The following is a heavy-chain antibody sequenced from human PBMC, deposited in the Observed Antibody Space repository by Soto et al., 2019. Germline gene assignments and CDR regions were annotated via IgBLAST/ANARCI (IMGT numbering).Heavy chain of an antibody. CDR1: GYTFTSDY. CDR3: ARGYDRRGYPRYYFDY. D-gene: IGHD3-22*01. CDR2: INPSGGST. J-gene: IGHJ4*02. Sequence: APVKVYCKASGYTFTSDYMHWVRQTHGQGLEWMGIINPSGGSTSYAQKFQGRVTMTRDTSTSTVYMELSSLRSEDTAVYYCARGYDRRGYPRYYFDYWGQGTLVTVSS. V-gene: IGHV1-46*01.